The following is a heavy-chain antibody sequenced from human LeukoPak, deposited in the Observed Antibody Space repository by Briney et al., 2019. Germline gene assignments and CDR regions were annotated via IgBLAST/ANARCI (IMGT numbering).Heavy chain of an antibody. D-gene: IGHD3-10*01. V-gene: IGHV4-38-2*02. CDR3: ARRVVWFGDPGSWYFDL. J-gene: IGHJ2*01. CDR1: GYSISSGYY. Sequence: SETLSLTCTVSGYSISSGYYWGWIRQPPGKGLEWIGSIYYSGSTNYNPSLKSRVTISVDTSKNQFSLKLSSVTAADTAVYYCARRVVWFGDPGSWYFDLWGRGTLVTVSS. CDR2: IYYSGST.